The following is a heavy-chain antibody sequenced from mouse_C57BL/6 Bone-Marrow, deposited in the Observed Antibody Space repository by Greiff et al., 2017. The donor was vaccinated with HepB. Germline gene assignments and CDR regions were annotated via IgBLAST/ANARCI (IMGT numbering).Heavy chain of an antibody. V-gene: IGHV1-62-2*01. CDR2: FYPGSGSI. CDR3: ARHEEGSNHYFDY. Sequence: QVQLQQSGAELVKPGASVKLSCKASGYTFTEYTIPWVKQTPGQGLEWIGLFYPGSGSIKDNEKFKDKATLTADTSSSTVYMELSRLTSDDSAVYFCARHEEGSNHYFDYWGQGTTLTVSS. CDR1: GYTFTEYT. J-gene: IGHJ2*01. D-gene: IGHD2-5*01.